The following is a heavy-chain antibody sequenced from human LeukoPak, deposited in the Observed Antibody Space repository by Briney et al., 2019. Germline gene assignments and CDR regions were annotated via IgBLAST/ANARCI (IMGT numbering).Heavy chain of an antibody. V-gene: IGHV1-2*02. CDR3: ARGEYDPLRDQSYFDY. Sequence: ASVKVSCKASGYTFTGYYMHWVRQAPGQGLEWMGWINPNSGGTNYAQKFQGRVTMTRDTSISTAYTELSRLRSDDTAVYYCARGEYDPLRDQSYFDYWGQGTLVTVSS. D-gene: IGHD3-10*01. J-gene: IGHJ4*02. CDR1: GYTFTGYY. CDR2: INPNSGGT.